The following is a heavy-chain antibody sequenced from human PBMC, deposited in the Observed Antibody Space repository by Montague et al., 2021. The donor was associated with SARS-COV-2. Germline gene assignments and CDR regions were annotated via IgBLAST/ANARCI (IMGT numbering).Heavy chain of an antibody. CDR2: IYHGGFT. Sequence: SETLSLTCSVSGYSISSGCFWGWIRQPPGKGLEWIGAIYHGGFTHYNPSLKSRLTMSSDTSKNQFSLRLSSVTAADTAIYYCARAYCGGDCNYLYIWFDSWGQGALVTVSS. CDR1: GYSISSGCF. J-gene: IGHJ5*01. CDR3: ARAYCGGDCNYLYIWFDS. V-gene: IGHV4-38-2*02. D-gene: IGHD2-21*01.